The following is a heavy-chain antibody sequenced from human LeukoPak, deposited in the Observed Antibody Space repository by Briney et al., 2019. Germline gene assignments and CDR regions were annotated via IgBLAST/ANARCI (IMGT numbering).Heavy chain of an antibody. Sequence: SETLSLTCTVSGGSISDHYWSWIRQPPGKGLEYLGYTHYSGSTDSSPSLKSRVTISVDTSKNQFSLRLSSVTAAVTAVYYCAKFGNYPVHVSYSYYYLDVWAKGPRSPSP. CDR3: AKFGNYPVHVSYSYYYLDV. V-gene: IGHV4-59*11. CDR1: GGSISDHY. CDR2: THYSGST. J-gene: IGHJ6*03. D-gene: IGHD1-7*01.